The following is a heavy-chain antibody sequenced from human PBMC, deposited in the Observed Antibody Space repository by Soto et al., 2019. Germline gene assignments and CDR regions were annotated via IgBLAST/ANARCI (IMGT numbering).Heavy chain of an antibody. CDR3: ARIVVVPTALYYYYYGMDV. J-gene: IGHJ6*02. CDR1: GGSFSGYY. D-gene: IGHD2-2*01. CDR2: INHSGST. V-gene: IGHV4-34*01. Sequence: QVQLQQWGAGLSKPSETLSLTCAVYGGSFSGYYWSWIRQPPGKGLEWIGEINHSGSTNYNPSLKSRVTISVDTSKNQFSLKLSSVTTADTAVYYCARIVVVPTALYYYYYGMDVWGQGTTVTVSS.